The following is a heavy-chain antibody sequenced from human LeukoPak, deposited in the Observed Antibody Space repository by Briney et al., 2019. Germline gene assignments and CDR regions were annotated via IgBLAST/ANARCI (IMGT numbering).Heavy chain of an antibody. Sequence: SETLSLTCTVPGGSISSYYWSWIRQPPGKGLEWIGRIYTSGSTNYNPSLKSRVTMSVDTSKNQFSLKLSSVTAADTAVYYCAREFWAAPSENWFDPWGQGTLVTVSS. CDR2: IYTSGST. V-gene: IGHV4-4*07. J-gene: IGHJ5*02. CDR1: GGSISSYY. CDR3: AREFWAAPSENWFDP. D-gene: IGHD3/OR15-3a*01.